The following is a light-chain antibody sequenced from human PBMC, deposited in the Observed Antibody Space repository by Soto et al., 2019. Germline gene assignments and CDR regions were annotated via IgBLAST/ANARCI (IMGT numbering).Light chain of an antibody. J-gene: IGKJ5*01. CDR3: HQRNK. CDR1: QFLSSY. V-gene: IGKV3-11*01. CDR2: DTS. Sequence: ELVLIQSPATLSLSPGERATLSCRASQFLSSYLAWYQQKPGQPPRLLIYDTSNRAAGISARFSGSRSGTDFILTISSLEPEDFEVYFCHQRNKFGQGTGLEIK.